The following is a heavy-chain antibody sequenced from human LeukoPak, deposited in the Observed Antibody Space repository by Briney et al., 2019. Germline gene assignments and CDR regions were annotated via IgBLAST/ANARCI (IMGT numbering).Heavy chain of an antibody. D-gene: IGHD6-19*01. Sequence: ASVKVSCKASGYTFNTYGITWVRQAPGQGLEWMGWISGYNGKTKYAQKLQDRVTMTTDTSTSTAYMELRSLRSDDTAAYYCARREQWLVGDDYWGQGTLVTVSS. CDR2: ISGYNGKT. CDR1: GYTFNTYG. CDR3: ARREQWLVGDDY. V-gene: IGHV1-18*01. J-gene: IGHJ4*02.